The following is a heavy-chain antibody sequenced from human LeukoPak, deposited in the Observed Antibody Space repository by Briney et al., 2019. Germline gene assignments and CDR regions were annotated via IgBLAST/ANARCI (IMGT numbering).Heavy chain of an antibody. CDR3: ARGGYNCSSTSCSSPYYMDV. Sequence: ASVKVSCKASGGTFSSYAISWVRQAPGQGLKWMGGIIPIFGTANYAQKFQGRVTITTDESTSTAYMELSSLRSEDTAVYYCARGGYNCSSTSCSSPYYMDVWGKGTTVTVSS. V-gene: IGHV1-69*05. CDR2: IIPIFGTA. CDR1: GGTFSSYA. J-gene: IGHJ6*03. D-gene: IGHD2-2*01.